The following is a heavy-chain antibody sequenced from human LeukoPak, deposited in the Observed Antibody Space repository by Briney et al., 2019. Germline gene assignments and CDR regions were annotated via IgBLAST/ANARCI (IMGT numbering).Heavy chain of an antibody. Sequence: GASVKVSCKASGYTFTGYYMHWVRQAPGQGLEWMGWINPNSGGTNYAQKFQGRVTMTRDTSISTAYMELSRLRSDDTAVYYCARGMVGLGYCTNGVCPGHYYYYMDVWGKGTTVTVSS. V-gene: IGHV1-2*02. D-gene: IGHD2-8*01. CDR2: INPNSGGT. J-gene: IGHJ6*03. CDR1: GYTFTGYY. CDR3: ARGMVGLGYCTNGVCPGHYYYYMDV.